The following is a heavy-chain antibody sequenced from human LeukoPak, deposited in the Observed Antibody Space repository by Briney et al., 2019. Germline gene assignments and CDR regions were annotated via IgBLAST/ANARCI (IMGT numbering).Heavy chain of an antibody. CDR1: GFTFSSYA. Sequence: GGSLRLSCAASGFTFSSYAMSWVRQAPGKGLEWVADMKEDGNEKNYLASVQGRFTISRDIAGNAVHLEMNSLRVEDTAVYYCTRMLLFQSSSYRPSDYWGQGTLVTVSP. CDR2: MKEDGNEK. D-gene: IGHD3-22*01. V-gene: IGHV3-7*01. CDR3: TRMLLFQSSSYRPSDY. J-gene: IGHJ4*02.